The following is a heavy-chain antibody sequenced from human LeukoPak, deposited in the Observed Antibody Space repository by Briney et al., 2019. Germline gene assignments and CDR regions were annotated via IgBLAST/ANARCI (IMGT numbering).Heavy chain of an antibody. CDR1: GFTSSSYW. CDR3: ASGGYGAFDI. CDR2: INSDGSST. Sequence: PGGSLRLSCAASGFTSSSYWMPWVRQAPGKGLVWVSRINSDGSSTSYADSVKGRFTISRDNAKNTLYLQMNSLRAEDTAVYYCASGGYGAFDIWGQGTMVTVSS. J-gene: IGHJ3*02. D-gene: IGHD6-13*01. V-gene: IGHV3-74*01.